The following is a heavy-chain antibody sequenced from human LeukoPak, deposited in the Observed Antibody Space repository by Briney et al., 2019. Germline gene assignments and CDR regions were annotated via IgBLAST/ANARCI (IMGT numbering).Heavy chain of an antibody. CDR2: ISYTGTYI. CDR3: VRDRGTYRPIDY. J-gene: IGHJ4*02. Sequence: GGSLRLSCSASAFSLNAYNMNWVRQAPGKGLEWVSSISYTGTYIYYADSVKGRFTIPRDNAQNSLYLQMNSLRAEDTAIYYCVRDRGTYRPIDYWGQGTLVTVSS. V-gene: IGHV3-21*04. D-gene: IGHD1-26*01. CDR1: AFSLNAYN.